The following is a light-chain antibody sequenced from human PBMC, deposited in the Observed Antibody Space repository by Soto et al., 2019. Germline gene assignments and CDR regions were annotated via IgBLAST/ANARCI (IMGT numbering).Light chain of an antibody. CDR3: QQYGSSFT. V-gene: IGKV3-20*01. Sequence: EIVLTQSPGILSLSPGARATLSCRASQSVNSGYLARYQQRPGQPPRLLIYGASSRATGIPDRFSGSGSGTDFTLTISRLEPEDFAVYYCQQYGSSFTFGPGTKLEIK. CDR1: QSVNSGY. J-gene: IGKJ3*01. CDR2: GAS.